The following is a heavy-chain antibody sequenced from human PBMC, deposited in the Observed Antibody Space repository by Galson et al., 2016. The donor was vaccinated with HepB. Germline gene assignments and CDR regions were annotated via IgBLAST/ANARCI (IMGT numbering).Heavy chain of an antibody. J-gene: IGHJ6*04. V-gene: IGHV3-23*01. CDR2: ISRSGDST. CDR3: VQGRTAPAV. CDR1: GFTFSNYG. Sequence: SLRLSCAASGFTFSNYGMTWVRQAPGKGLEVVSSISRSGDSTDYADSVKGRFTISRDNSKKTLSLQMKSLKADDTAIYYCVQGRTAPAVWGKGTTVTVSS.